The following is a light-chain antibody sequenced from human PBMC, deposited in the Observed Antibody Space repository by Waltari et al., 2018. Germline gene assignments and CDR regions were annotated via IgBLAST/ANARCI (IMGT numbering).Light chain of an antibody. Sequence: IVLTQSPATLSLSPGERATLSCRASPSVSSYLAWYQQKPGQAPRLLIYDATNRATGIPARFSGSVSGTDFTLTICSLEPEDCAVYYCQQRSNWPPWTFGQGTKVEIK. V-gene: IGKV3-11*01. CDR1: PSVSSY. CDR3: QQRSNWPPWT. J-gene: IGKJ1*01. CDR2: DAT.